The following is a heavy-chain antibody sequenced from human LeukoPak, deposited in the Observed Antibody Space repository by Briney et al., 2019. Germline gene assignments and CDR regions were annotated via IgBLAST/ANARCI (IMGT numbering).Heavy chain of an antibody. D-gene: IGHD6-13*01. CDR2: ISSSSSYI. CDR3: ASSGYSSSRPHY. Sequence: PGGSLRLSCAASGFTFSSYSMNWVRQTLGKGLEWVSSISSSSSYIYYADSVKGRFTISRDNAKNSLYLQMNSLRAEDTAVYYCASSGYSSSRPHYWGQGTLVTVSS. J-gene: IGHJ4*02. CDR1: GFTFSSYS. V-gene: IGHV3-21*01.